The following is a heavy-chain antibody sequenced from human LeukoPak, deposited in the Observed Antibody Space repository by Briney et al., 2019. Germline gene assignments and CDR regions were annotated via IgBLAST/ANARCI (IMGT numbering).Heavy chain of an antibody. CDR2: IYSGHTT. CDR3: ATLYGGQPADGY. J-gene: IGHJ4*02. CDR1: GFIVSNNY. Sequence: PGGSLRLSCAASGFIVSNNYMSWVRRAPGKGLEWVSAIYSGHTTEYADSVKGRFTISRDNSRNTLYLQMKSLRTEDTAVYYCATLYGGQPADGYWGQGTLVTVSS. D-gene: IGHD4-23*01. V-gene: IGHV3-53*01.